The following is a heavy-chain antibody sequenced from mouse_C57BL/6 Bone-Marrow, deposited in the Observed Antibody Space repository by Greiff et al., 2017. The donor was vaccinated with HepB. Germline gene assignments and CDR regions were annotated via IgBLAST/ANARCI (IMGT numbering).Heavy chain of an antibody. D-gene: IGHD2-4*01. CDR3: ARLGDYVYFDY. Sequence: QVQLQQSGAELAKPGASVKLSCKASGYSFTSYWMHWVKQRLGQGLEWIGYINPSTGYTKYNQKFKDKATLTADKSSSTAYMQLSSLTYEDSAVYCCARLGDYVYFDYWGQGTTLTVSS. J-gene: IGHJ2*01. CDR2: INPSTGYT. CDR1: GYSFTSYW. V-gene: IGHV1-7*01.